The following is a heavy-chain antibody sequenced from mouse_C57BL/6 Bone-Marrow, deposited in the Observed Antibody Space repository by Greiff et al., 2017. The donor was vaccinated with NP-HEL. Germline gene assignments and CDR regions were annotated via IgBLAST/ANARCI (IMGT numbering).Heavy chain of an antibody. CDR1: GFTFSSYA. CDR3: ARDNLDGYDEFAY. CDR2: ISAGGSYT. Sequence: EVQRVESGGGLVKPGGSLKLSCAASGFTFSSYAMSWVRQTPEKRLEWVATISAGGSYTNYPDNVKGRFTIARDNAKNNLYLQMSHLKSEDTAMYYCARDNLDGYDEFAYWGQGTLVTVSA. J-gene: IGHJ3*01. D-gene: IGHD2-2*01. V-gene: IGHV5-4*01.